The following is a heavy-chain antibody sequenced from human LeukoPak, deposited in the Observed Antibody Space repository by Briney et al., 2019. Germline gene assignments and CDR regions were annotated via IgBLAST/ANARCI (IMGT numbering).Heavy chain of an antibody. J-gene: IGHJ4*02. D-gene: IGHD6-13*01. V-gene: IGHV3-23*01. CDR1: GFTFSGNA. Sequence: GGTLRLSCAASGFTFSGNAMSWVRQAPGKGLEWVSGISGRGSSTYYADSVRGRFTISRDNSKNTLYLQMNSLRAEDTAVYYCARFIAAPYYFDYWGRGTLVTVSS. CDR2: ISGRGSST. CDR3: ARFIAAPYYFDY.